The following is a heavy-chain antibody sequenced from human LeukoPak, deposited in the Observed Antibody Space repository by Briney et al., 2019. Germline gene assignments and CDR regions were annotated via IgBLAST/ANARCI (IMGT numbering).Heavy chain of an antibody. CDR2: INPNSGDT. Sequence: ASVKVSCKASGYTFTGYYMHWVRQAPGQGVDWMGWINPNSGDTDYAQNFQGRVTMTRDTSISTAYMELSRLRSDDTAVYYCARFDSSGYSLDYWGQGTLVTVSS. V-gene: IGHV1-2*02. CDR3: ARFDSSGYSLDY. D-gene: IGHD3-22*01. CDR1: GYTFTGYY. J-gene: IGHJ4*02.